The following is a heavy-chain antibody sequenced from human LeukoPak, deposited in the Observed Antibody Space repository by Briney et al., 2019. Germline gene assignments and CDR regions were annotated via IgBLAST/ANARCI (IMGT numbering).Heavy chain of an antibody. J-gene: IGHJ6*03. CDR1: GYTFTGYY. Sequence: ASVKVSCKASGYTFTGYYTHWVRQAPGQGLEWMGWINPNSGGTNYAQKFQGRVTMTRDTSISTAYMELSRLRSDDTAVYYCARGTIVVAYYYMDVWGKGTTVTVSS. D-gene: IGHD2-15*01. CDR2: INPNSGGT. V-gene: IGHV1-2*02. CDR3: ARGTIVVAYYYMDV.